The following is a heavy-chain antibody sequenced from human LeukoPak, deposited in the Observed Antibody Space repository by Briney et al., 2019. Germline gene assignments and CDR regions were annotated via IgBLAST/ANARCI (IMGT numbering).Heavy chain of an antibody. Sequence: ASVKVSCKASGYTFTSYAMNWVRQAPGQGRGWMGWINTNTGNPTYAQGFTGRFVFSLDTPVSTAYLQISSLKAEDTAVYYCARANTPDYYYDSSGYCDYWGQGTLVTVSS. V-gene: IGHV7-4-1*02. CDR1: GYTFTSYA. J-gene: IGHJ4*02. CDR3: ARANTPDYYYDSSGYCDY. CDR2: INTNTGNP. D-gene: IGHD3-22*01.